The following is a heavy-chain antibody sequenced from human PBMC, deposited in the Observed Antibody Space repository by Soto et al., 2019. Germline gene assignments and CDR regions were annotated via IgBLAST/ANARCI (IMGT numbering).Heavy chain of an antibody. CDR1: EFTFSSYA. CDR3: ARDLDSSGWSAFGY. J-gene: IGHJ4*02. CDR2: ISYEGTNN. Sequence: QVQLVESGGGVVQPGRSLRLSCAASEFTFSSYAMHWVRQAPGKGLECVAVISYEGTNNYYAASVKSLFTISRDNSKNTLYLPMNKLGAEDTAVYYCARDLDSSGWSAFGYWGQGTLVTVSS. D-gene: IGHD6-19*01. V-gene: IGHV3-30-3*01.